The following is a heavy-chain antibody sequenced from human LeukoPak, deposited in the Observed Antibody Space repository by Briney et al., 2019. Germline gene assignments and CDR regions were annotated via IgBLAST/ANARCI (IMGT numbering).Heavy chain of an antibody. CDR1: GFTFSSYA. Sequence: GGSLRLSCAASGFTFSSYAMSWVRQARGQGLDRVSAISGSGGSTYYADSVKGRFTISRDNSKNTLYLQMNSLRAEDTAVYYCAKGRGISAVTTPIDYWGQGTLVTVSS. CDR3: AKGRGISAVTTPIDY. CDR2: ISGSGGST. V-gene: IGHV3-23*01. J-gene: IGHJ4*02. D-gene: IGHD4-17*01.